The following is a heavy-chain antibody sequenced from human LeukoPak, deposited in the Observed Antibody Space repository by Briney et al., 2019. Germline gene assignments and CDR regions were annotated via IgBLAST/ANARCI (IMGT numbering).Heavy chain of an antibody. CDR3: ARGHSGSSVVPYYFDY. CDR1: GYTFTSYD. J-gene: IGHJ4*02. D-gene: IGHD1-26*01. CDR2: MNPNSGNT. Sequence: ASVKVSCKASGYTFTSYDINWVRQATGQGLEWMGWMNPNSGNTGYAQKFQGRVTITRNTSMSTAYMELSSLRSEDTAVYYCARGHSGSSVVPYYFDYWGQGTLVTVSS. V-gene: IGHV1-8*03.